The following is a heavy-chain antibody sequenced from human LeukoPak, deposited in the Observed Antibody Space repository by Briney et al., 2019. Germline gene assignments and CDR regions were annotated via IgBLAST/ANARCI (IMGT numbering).Heavy chain of an antibody. CDR1: GGSISSSSYY. CDR2: IYYSGST. Sequence: SETLSLTCIVSGGSISSSSYYWGWIRQPPGKGLEWIGSIYYSGSTYYNPSLKSRVTISVDTSKNQFSLKLSSVTAADTAVYYCARCGYYDFWSGYNPATFDYWGQGTLVTVSS. V-gene: IGHV4-39*01. D-gene: IGHD3-3*01. CDR3: ARCGYYDFWSGYNPATFDY. J-gene: IGHJ4*02.